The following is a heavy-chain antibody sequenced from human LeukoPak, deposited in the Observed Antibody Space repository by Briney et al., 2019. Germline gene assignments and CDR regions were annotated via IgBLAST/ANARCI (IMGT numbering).Heavy chain of an antibody. Sequence: GGSLRLSCVVSGITLSNYGMSWVRQAPGKGLEGVSGISERGGSTNYADSVKGRFIISRDTSKNTVYLQMNSLRVEDTAVYFCAKRGIVIRAVIIIGFHKEAYYFHYWGQGILVTVSS. D-gene: IGHD3-10*01. V-gene: IGHV3-23*01. J-gene: IGHJ4*02. CDR3: AKRGIVIRAVIIIGFHKEAYYFHY. CDR2: ISERGGST. CDR1: GITLSNYG.